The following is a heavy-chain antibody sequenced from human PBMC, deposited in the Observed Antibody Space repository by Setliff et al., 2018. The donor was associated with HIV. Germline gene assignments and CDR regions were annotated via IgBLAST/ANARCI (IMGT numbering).Heavy chain of an antibody. J-gene: IGHJ4*02. CDR1: GASFSGYY. Sequence: ASETLSLTCAVYGASFSGYYWSWIRQPPGKGLEWIAEISHTGSTKYNPSLGSRVTISLATSKNQFSLSLRSLSAADTAVYYCARDKRYRFPFDSWGQGTLVTVSS. D-gene: IGHD2-2*02. CDR2: ISHTGST. V-gene: IGHV4-34*01. CDR3: ARDKRYRFPFDS.